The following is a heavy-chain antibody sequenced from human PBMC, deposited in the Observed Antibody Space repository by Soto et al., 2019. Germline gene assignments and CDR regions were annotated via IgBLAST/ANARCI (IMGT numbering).Heavy chain of an antibody. D-gene: IGHD1-26*01. CDR2: INRSGRS. Sequence: QVHLQQWGAGLLKPSETLSLTCAVYGGSLSGYYWSWIRQAPEKGLEWIGEINRSGRSNYDPTLESRVTIAVSTAKSPFSLQLRSVTGAETAIYYCARAGRGARGLVKYRSNWSYQDFYMEVWGKGTAVTVSS. CDR1: GGSLSGYY. V-gene: IGHV4-34*02. CDR3: ARAGRGARGLVKYRSNWSYQDFYMEV. J-gene: IGHJ6*03.